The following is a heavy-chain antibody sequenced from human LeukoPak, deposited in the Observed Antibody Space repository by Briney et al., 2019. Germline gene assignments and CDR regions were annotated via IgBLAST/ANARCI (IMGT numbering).Heavy chain of an antibody. CDR2: INHSGST. CDR3: ARARYVSSRKLKYYFDY. J-gene: IGHJ4*02. CDR1: GGSFSGYY. V-gene: IGHV4-34*01. D-gene: IGHD3-16*01. Sequence: SETLSLTCAVYGGSFSGYYWSWIRQPPGKGLEWIGEINHSGSTNYNPSLKSRVTISVDTSKNQFSLKLSSVTAADTAVYYCARARYVSSRKLKYYFDYWGQGTLVTVSS.